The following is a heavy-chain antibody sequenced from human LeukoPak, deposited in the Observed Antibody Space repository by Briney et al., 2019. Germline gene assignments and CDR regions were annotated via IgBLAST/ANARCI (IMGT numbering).Heavy chain of an antibody. V-gene: IGHV1-69*13. CDR3: ATALGYCSSTSCYPDDY. J-gene: IGHJ4*02. CDR1: GGTFSSYA. CDR2: IIPIFGTA. Sequence: SVKVSCKASGGTFSSYAISWVRQAPGQGLEWMGGIIPIFGTANYAQKFQGRVTITADESTSTAYMELSSLRSEYMAVYYCATALGYCSSTSCYPDDYSGQGTLVTVSS. D-gene: IGHD2-2*01.